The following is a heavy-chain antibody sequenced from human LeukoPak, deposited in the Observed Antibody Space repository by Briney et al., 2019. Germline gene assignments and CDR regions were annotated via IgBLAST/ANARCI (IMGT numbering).Heavy chain of an antibody. CDR3: AREGYYYDSSGPIDY. Sequence: SQTLSLTCTVSGVSISSAPYYWSWIRQRPGKGLEWMGYIPHSGNTYYNPSLKSRLNISADTSRNQFSLKLRSVTAADTALYFCAREGYYYDSSGPIDYWGQGTRVTVSS. CDR2: IPHSGNT. CDR1: GVSISSAPYY. J-gene: IGHJ4*02. D-gene: IGHD3-22*01. V-gene: IGHV4-31*03.